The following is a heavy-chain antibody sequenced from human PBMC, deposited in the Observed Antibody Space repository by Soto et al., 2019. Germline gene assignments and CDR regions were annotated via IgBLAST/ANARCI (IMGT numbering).Heavy chain of an antibody. CDR2: IIPFIGTA. Sequence: ASVKVSCKASGGTFSSYAISWVRQAPGQGLEWMGRIIPFIGTANYAQKFQGRVTITAVESTSTAYMELTSLRSEDTAVYYCARVVMTTVPESYYYGMDVWGQGTTGTVS. CDR3: ARVVMTTVPESYYYGMDV. CDR1: GGTFSSYA. D-gene: IGHD4-4*01. V-gene: IGHV1-69*11. J-gene: IGHJ6*01.